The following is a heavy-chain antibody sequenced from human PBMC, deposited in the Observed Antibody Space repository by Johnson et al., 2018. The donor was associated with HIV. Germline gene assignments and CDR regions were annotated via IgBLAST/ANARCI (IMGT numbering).Heavy chain of an antibody. CDR3: ARTSCNGARCLGYDPFDV. V-gene: IGHV3-74*02. Sequence: EQLVESGGGLVQPGGSLRLSCGASGFTFSDHWMQWVRQAPGKGLVWVSRINGDGSRLTYADSVKGRFTIARDNAKNTLYLDLKSLKSEDTAVYYCARTSCNGARCLGYDPFDVWGQGAMVTVSS. CDR1: GFTFSDHW. J-gene: IGHJ3*01. D-gene: IGHD2-8*01. CDR2: INGDGSRL.